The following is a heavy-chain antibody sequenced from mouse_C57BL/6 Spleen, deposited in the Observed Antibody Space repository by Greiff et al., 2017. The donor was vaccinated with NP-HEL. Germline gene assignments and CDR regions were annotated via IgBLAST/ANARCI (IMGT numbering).Heavy chain of an antibody. CDR2: IDPEDGAT. D-gene: IGHD1-1*01. J-gene: IGHJ1*03. Sequence: VQLQQSGAELVRPGASVKLSCTASGFNIKDYYMHWVKQRPEQGLAWIGRIDPEDGATEYAPKFQGKATMTADTASNTAYLQLRSLTSEDTAVYYCTTFCDGSSYWYFDVWGTGTTVTVSS. V-gene: IGHV14-1*01. CDR3: TTFCDGSSYWYFDV. CDR1: GFNIKDYY.